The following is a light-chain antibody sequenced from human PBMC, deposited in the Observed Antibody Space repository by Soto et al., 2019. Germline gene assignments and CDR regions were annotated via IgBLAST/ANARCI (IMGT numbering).Light chain of an antibody. CDR3: QQLNSYLTIT. V-gene: IGKV1-9*01. CDR2: AAS. Sequence: IQLTESPSSLSASVGDRVTITCRASQGISSYLAWYQQKPGKAPKLLIYAASTLQSGVPSRFSGSGSGTDFTLTISSLQPEDFATYYCQQLNSYLTITFGQGTRLEI. J-gene: IGKJ5*01. CDR1: QGISSY.